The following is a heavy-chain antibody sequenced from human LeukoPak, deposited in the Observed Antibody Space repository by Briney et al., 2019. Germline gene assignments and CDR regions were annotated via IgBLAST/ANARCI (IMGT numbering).Heavy chain of an antibody. V-gene: IGHV3-7*01. J-gene: IGHJ4*02. CDR1: GFTLSSYW. D-gene: IGHD4-17*01. CDR2: IKQDGSEK. CDR3: AREGYGDYAY. Sequence: PGGSLRLSCAASGFTLSSYWMSWVRQAPGKGLEWVANIKQDGSEKYYVDSVKGRFTISRDSAKNSLYLQMNSLRAEDTAVYYCAREGYGDYAYWGQGTLVTVSS.